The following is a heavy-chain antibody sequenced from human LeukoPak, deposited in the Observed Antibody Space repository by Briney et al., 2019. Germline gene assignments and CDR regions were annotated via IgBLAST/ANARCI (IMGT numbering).Heavy chain of an antibody. Sequence: SETWSLTCTVSGGPISGYYWNWVRQPPGKGLEWIGSIYYSWRTSFNGSLKTRITMSVDTSKNQFSLKLTSVTTADTAVYFCARDSAGDYWLDPWGQGTPVTVSS. CDR2: IYYSWRT. J-gene: IGHJ5*02. V-gene: IGHV4-59*01. CDR1: GGPISGYY. D-gene: IGHD7-27*01. CDR3: ARDSAGDYWLDP.